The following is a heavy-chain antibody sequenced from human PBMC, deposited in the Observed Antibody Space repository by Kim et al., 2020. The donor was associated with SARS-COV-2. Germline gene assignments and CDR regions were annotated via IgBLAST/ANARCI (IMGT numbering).Heavy chain of an antibody. J-gene: IGHJ6*02. CDR3: ARLVYYDSSGGNYYYGMDV. CDR2: IYPGDSDT. D-gene: IGHD3-22*01. Sequence: GESLKISCKGSGYSFTSYWIGWVRQMPGKGLEWMGIIYPGDSDTRYSPSFQGQVTISADKSISTAYLQWSSLKASDTAMYYCARLVYYDSSGGNYYYGMDVWGQGTTVTVSS. CDR1: GYSFTSYW. V-gene: IGHV5-51*01.